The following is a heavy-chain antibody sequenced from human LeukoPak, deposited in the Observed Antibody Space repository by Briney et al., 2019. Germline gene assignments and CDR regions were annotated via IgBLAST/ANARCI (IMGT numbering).Heavy chain of an antibody. CDR1: GFTFGDYA. CDR3: TSLTEKNYYYYYMDV. Sequence: PGGSLRLSXTASGFTFGDYAMSWVRQAPGKGLEWVGFIRSKAYGGTTEYAASVKGRFTISRDDSKSIAYLQMNSLKTEDTAVYYCTSLTEKNYYYYYMDVWGKGTTVTVSS. CDR2: IRSKAYGGTT. V-gene: IGHV3-49*04. J-gene: IGHJ6*03. D-gene: IGHD1-20*01.